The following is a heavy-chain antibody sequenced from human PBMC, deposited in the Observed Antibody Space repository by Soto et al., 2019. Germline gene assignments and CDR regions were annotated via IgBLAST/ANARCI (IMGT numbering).Heavy chain of an antibody. D-gene: IGHD3-22*01. CDR3: ARSMFYSDDTNYSPFEY. V-gene: IGHV4-61*01. CDR1: GGSVSSGNYY. CDR2: FYYTGSI. J-gene: IGHJ4*02. Sequence: HSETLSLTCTVSGGSVSSGNYYWSWIRQPPGKGLEWIGYFYYTGSINYNPSLKSQVTIFIDASKNQFSLRLSSVTAADTAVYYCARSMFYSDDTNYSPFEYWGQGTLVTVSS.